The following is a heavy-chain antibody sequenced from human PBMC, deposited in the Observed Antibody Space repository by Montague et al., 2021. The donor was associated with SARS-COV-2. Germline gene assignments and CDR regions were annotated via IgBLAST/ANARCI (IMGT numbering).Heavy chain of an antibody. CDR3: ARTGAYDHFDY. D-gene: IGHD5-12*01. CDR2: VYRTGGT. CDR1: GGSVNSTNW. Sequence: SETLSLTCTVSGGSVNSTNWWSWVRQPPGKGLAWIAEVYRTGGTMFNPSFRSRVTLSIDRSKNLFSLNLNSVTVADTAVYYCARTGAYDHFDYWGPGTLVIVSS. J-gene: IGHJ4*02. V-gene: IGHV4-4*02.